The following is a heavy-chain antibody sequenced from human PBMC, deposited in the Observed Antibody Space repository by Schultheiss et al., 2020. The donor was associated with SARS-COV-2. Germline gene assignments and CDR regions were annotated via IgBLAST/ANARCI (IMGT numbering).Heavy chain of an antibody. D-gene: IGHD3-3*01. CDR2: INSDGSST. V-gene: IGHV3-74*01. CDR3: AKTPTGITIFGDAFDI. Sequence: GGSLRLSCAASGFTFSSYWMSWVRQAPGKGLVWVSRINSDGSSTSYADSVKGRFTISRDNAKNTLYLQMNSLRAEDTAVYYCAKTPTGITIFGDAFDIWGQGTTVTVSS. CDR1: GFTFSSYW. J-gene: IGHJ3*02.